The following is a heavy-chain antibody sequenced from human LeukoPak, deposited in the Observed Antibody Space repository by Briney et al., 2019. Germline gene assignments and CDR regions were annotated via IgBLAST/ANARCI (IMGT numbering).Heavy chain of an antibody. J-gene: IGHJ4*02. V-gene: IGHV1-46*01. CDR1: GYTFTSYY. Sequence: ASVKVSCKASGYTFTSYYMHWVRQAPGQGLEWMGIINPSGGSTSYARKFQGRVTMTRDTSTSTVYMELSSLRSEDTAVYYCARDADTIFGVVPDDYWGQGTLVTVSS. CDR2: INPSGGST. CDR3: ARDADTIFGVVPDDY. D-gene: IGHD3-3*01.